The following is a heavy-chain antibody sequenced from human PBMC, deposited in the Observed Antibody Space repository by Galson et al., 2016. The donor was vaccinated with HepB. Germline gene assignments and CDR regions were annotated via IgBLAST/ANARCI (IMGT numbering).Heavy chain of an antibody. V-gene: IGHV3-74*03. CDR1: GFTFTTYW. D-gene: IGHD1-26*01. CDR2: INSDGRTK. CDR3: TRVKVGAPGGMDV. J-gene: IGHJ6*02. Sequence: SLRLSCAASGFTFTTYWMHWVRRPPGKGLMWVSRINSDGRTKAYADSVKGRFTISRDNARNTLYLQMNSLRAEDTAVYYCTRVKVGAPGGMDVWGHGTTVTVSS.